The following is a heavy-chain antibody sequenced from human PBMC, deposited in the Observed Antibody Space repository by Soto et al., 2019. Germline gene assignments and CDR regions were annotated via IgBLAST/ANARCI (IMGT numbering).Heavy chain of an antibody. CDR3: ARAGSTSRYFFDY. CDR1: GGSISSYY. J-gene: IGHJ4*02. D-gene: IGHD6-13*01. V-gene: IGHV4-59*01. Sequence: SEPLALTCTVSGGSISSYYWTWIRQPPGKGLEWVGYVYYSGTTYYNPSLQSRVTISVDTSKNQFSLKVKSVTAADTAIYYCARAGSTSRYFFDYWGQGSLVTVSS. CDR2: VYYSGTT.